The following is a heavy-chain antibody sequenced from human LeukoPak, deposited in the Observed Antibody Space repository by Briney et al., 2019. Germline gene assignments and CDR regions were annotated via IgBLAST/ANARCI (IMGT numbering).Heavy chain of an antibody. Sequence: GGSLRLSCAASGFTFSNAWMSWVRQAPGKGLEWVAVISYDGSNKYYADSVKGRFTISRDNSKNTLYLQMNSLRAEDTAVYYCASWRGGYYYYYGMDVWGQGTTVTVSS. D-gene: IGHD3-10*01. CDR1: GFTFSNAW. CDR3: ASWRGGYYYYYGMDV. CDR2: ISYDGSNK. V-gene: IGHV3-30-3*01. J-gene: IGHJ6*02.